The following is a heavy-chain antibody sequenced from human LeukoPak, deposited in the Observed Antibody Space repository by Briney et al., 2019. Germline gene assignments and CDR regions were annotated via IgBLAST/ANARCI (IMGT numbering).Heavy chain of an antibody. V-gene: IGHV3-48*03. Sequence: PGGSLRLSCAASGFTFSSYEMNWVRQAPGKGLEWVSYISSSGSTIYYADSVKGRFTISRDNAKNSLYLQMNSLRAEDTAVYYCARDLNDVVVVAATQPDAFDIWGQGTMVTVSS. CDR3: ARDLNDVVVVAATQPDAFDI. J-gene: IGHJ3*02. D-gene: IGHD2-15*01. CDR1: GFTFSSYE. CDR2: ISSSGSTI.